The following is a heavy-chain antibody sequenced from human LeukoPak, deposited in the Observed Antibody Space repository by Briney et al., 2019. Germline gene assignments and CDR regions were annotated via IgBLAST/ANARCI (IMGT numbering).Heavy chain of an antibody. J-gene: IGHJ4*02. CDR2: IYHSGGT. CDR1: GGSISSSTNW. D-gene: IGHD2-2*01. V-gene: IGHV4-4*02. CDR3: ARKSFHTSSYDY. Sequence: SGTLSLTCAVSGGSISSSTNWWSWVRQPPGKGLEWIGEIYHSGGTNYNPSLKSRITISLDTSKNQFSLNLSSVTAADTAVYYCARKSFHTSSYDYWGQGTLVTVSS.